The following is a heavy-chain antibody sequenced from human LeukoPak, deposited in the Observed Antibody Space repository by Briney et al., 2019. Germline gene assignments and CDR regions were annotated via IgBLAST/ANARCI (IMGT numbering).Heavy chain of an antibody. J-gene: IGHJ4*02. CDR3: ARGHDYDILTGYYQVLDYFDY. Sequence: SETLSLTCAVYGGSFSGCYWSWIRQPPGKGLEWIGEINHSGSTNYNPSLKSRVTISVDTSKNQFSLKLSSVTAADTAVYYCARGHDYDILTGYYQVLDYFDYWGQGTLVTVSS. V-gene: IGHV4-34*01. CDR2: INHSGST. CDR1: GGSFSGCY. D-gene: IGHD3-9*01.